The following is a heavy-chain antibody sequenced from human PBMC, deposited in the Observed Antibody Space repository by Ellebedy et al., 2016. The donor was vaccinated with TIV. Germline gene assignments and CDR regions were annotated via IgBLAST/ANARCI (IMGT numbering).Heavy chain of an antibody. CDR2: TSYDGSNN. V-gene: IGHV3-30*04. D-gene: IGHD5-18*01. Sequence: PGGSLRLSCAASGFAFSSYAVHWVRQAPGKGLEWVAVTSYDGSNNYYADSVKGRFTVSRDNSKNTLFLQMNSLRAEDTAVYYCARPRRYSYEMACFDYWGQGTLVTVSS. J-gene: IGHJ4*02. CDR3: ARPRRYSYEMACFDY. CDR1: GFAFSSYA.